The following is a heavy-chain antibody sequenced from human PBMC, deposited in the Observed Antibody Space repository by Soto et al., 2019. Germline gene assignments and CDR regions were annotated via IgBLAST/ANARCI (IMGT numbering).Heavy chain of an antibody. D-gene: IGHD7-27*01. J-gene: IGHJ6*02. Sequence: GASVKVSCKASGYTFTGYYMHWVRQAPGQGLEWMGWINPNSGGTNYAQKFQGRVTMTRDTSISTAYMELSRLRSDNTAVYYCARAGDYYYYGMDVWGQGTTVTVSS. V-gene: IGHV1-2*02. CDR3: ARAGDYYYYGMDV. CDR2: INPNSGGT. CDR1: GYTFTGYY.